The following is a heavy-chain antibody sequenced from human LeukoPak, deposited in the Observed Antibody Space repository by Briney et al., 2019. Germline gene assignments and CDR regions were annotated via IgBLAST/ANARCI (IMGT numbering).Heavy chain of an antibody. CDR1: GFTFSTYA. CDR3: AKLPDYILELKTWFDP. V-gene: IGHV3-23*01. CDR2: ITGSGDGT. Sequence: GGSLRLSCAASGFTFSTYAMTWVRQAPGKGLEWVSSITGSGDGTSAADSVKGRFTISRDNSKNTLYLQMNSLRAEDTAVYYCAKLPDYILELKTWFDPWGQGTLVTVSS. J-gene: IGHJ5*02. D-gene: IGHD1-7*01.